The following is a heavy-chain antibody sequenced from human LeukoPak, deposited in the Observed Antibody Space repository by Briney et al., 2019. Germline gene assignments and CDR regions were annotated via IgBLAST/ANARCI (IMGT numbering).Heavy chain of an antibody. CDR1: GFTLDDYA. Sequence: SGRSLRLSCAASGFTLDDYAMHWVRQAPGKGLEWVSGISWNSGSIGYADSVKGRFTISRDNAKNSLYLQMNSLRAEDTALYYCAKDGSLGGSGRLYYYGMDVWGQGATVTVSS. D-gene: IGHD3-10*01. CDR3: AKDGSLGGSGRLYYYGMDV. CDR2: ISWNSGSI. V-gene: IGHV3-9*01. J-gene: IGHJ6*02.